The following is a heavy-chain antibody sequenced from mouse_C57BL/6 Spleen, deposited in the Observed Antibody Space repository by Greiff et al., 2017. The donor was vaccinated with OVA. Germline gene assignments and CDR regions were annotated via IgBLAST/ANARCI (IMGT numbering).Heavy chain of an antibody. CDR2: IYYSGTI. V-gene: IGHV3-5*01. CDR3: AREDPFYAMDY. Sequence: EVKVEESGPGLVKPSQTVFLTCTVTGISITTGNYRWSWIRQFPGNKLEWIGYIYYSGTITYNPSLTSRTTITRDTPKNQFFLEMNSLTAEDTATYYCAREDPFYAMDYWGQGTSVTVSS. J-gene: IGHJ4*01. CDR1: GISITTGNYR.